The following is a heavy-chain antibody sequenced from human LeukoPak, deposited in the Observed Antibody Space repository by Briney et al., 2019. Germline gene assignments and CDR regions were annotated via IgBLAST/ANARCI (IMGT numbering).Heavy chain of an antibody. CDR3: ARAGSSYSPLWY. D-gene: IGHD5-18*01. CDR2: INHSGST. J-gene: IGHJ4*02. CDR1: GGSFSGYH. Sequence: SETLSLTCAVYGGSFSGYHWSWIRQPPGKGLEWIGEINHSGSTNYNPSLKSRVTISVDTSKNQFSLKLSSVTAADTAVYCCARAGSSYSPLWYWGQGTLVTVSS. V-gene: IGHV4-34*01.